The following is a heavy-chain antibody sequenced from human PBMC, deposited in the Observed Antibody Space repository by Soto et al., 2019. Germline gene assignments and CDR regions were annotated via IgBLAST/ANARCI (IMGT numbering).Heavy chain of an antibody. CDR3: ARVDYDILTGPYGFDY. Sequence: QVQLVQSGAEVKKPGASVKVSCKASGYTFTSYGISWVRQAPGQGLEWMGWISAYNGNTNYAQKPQGRATMPTDTSTSTAYMELRSLRSDDTAVDYCARVDYDILTGPYGFDYWGQGTLVTVSS. CDR1: GYTFTSYG. D-gene: IGHD3-9*01. CDR2: ISAYNGNT. V-gene: IGHV1-18*01. J-gene: IGHJ4*02.